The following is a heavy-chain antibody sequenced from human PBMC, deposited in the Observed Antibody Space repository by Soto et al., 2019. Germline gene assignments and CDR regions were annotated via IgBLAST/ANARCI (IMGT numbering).Heavy chain of an antibody. D-gene: IGHD6-19*01. CDR3: ARGPSGSGFYVGDY. J-gene: IGHJ4*02. V-gene: IGHV3-74*01. CDR2: ISRDGTST. Sequence: DVQMVESGGGLVQPGGSLRLSCVASSGFTFSSHWIHWVRQAPGKGLVWVSRISRDGTSTNYADSVKGRFTISRDNAKNTLYLQMNSLRAEDTAIYYCARGPSGSGFYVGDYWGQGTQVTVSS. CDR1: SGFTFSSHW.